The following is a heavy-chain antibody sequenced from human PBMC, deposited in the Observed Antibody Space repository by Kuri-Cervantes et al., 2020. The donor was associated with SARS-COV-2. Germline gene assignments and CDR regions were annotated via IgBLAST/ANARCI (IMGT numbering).Heavy chain of an antibody. CDR1: GYSISSGYY. CDR3: ARGVSGPYRSYKYYIDV. D-gene: IGHD1-26*01. Sequence: GSLRLSCTVSGYSISSGYYWGWIRQPPGKGLEWIGSIYHSGSTYYNPSLRSRVTISADTSKNQFSLKLSSVTAADTAVYYCARGVSGPYRSYKYYIDVWGNGTTVTVSS. CDR2: IYHSGST. V-gene: IGHV4-38-2*02. J-gene: IGHJ6*03.